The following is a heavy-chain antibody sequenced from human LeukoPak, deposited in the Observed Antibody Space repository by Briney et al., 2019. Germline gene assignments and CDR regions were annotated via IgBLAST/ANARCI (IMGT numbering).Heavy chain of an antibody. D-gene: IGHD3-3*02. J-gene: IGHJ4*02. V-gene: IGHV4-61*02. CDR3: ARSPRILARYFDY. CDR1: GGSISSGSYY. Sequence: SETLSLTCTVSGGSISSGSYYWSWIRQPAGKGLEWIGRIYTSGSTNYNPSLKSRVTISVDTSKDQFSLKLSSVTAADTAVYYCARSPRILARYFDYWGQGTLVTVSS. CDR2: IYTSGST.